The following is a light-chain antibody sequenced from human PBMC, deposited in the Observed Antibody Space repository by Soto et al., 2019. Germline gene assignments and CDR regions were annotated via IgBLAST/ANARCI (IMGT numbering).Light chain of an antibody. Sequence: DIQMTQSPSILSASVGDRVTITCRASQSIRSWLAWYQQKPGKAPKLLIYDASSLESGVPSRFSGSGSGTGFTLTISSLQPDDFATYYCQQYNSYPWTFGQGAKVDIK. CDR2: DAS. V-gene: IGKV1-5*01. J-gene: IGKJ1*01. CDR3: QQYNSYPWT. CDR1: QSIRSW.